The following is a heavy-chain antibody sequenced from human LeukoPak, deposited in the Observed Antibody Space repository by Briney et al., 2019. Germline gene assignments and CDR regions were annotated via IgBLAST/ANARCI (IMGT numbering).Heavy chain of an antibody. CDR3: VKDGYCSSASCYAGHWFDA. Sequence: GGPLRLSCIASGFIFTNYGMHWVRQAPGKGLDWVAFIRFDESDKNYADSVKGRFTVSRDNSKNTAYLQMSSLRPDDTAVYYCVKDGYCSSASCYAGHWFDAWGRGTLVTVSS. J-gene: IGHJ5*02. CDR2: IRFDESDK. CDR1: GFIFTNYG. D-gene: IGHD2-2*03. V-gene: IGHV3-30*02.